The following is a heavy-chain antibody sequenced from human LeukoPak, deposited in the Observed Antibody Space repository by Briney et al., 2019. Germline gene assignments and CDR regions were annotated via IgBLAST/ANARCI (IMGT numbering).Heavy chain of an antibody. V-gene: IGHV4-30-4*08. J-gene: IGHJ4*02. CDR2: IYYSGST. CDR1: GGSISSGDYY. CDR3: ARVGTSSGYYYADY. Sequence: PSQTLSLTCTVSGGSISSGDYYWSWIRQPPGKGLEWIGYIYYSGSTYYNPSLKSRVTISVDTSKNQFSLKLSPVTAADTAVYYCARVGTSSGYYYADYWGQGTLVTVSS. D-gene: IGHD3-22*01.